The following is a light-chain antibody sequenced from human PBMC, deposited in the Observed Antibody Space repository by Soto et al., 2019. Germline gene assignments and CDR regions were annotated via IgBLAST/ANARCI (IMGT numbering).Light chain of an antibody. CDR3: TSYTSNTALV. Sequence: QSAPTQPASVFGSPGQSITISCTGTSSDIGSHDYVSWYQHHPGKAPKLIIYEVTKRPSGVSDRFSGSQSGSTASLTISGLQAEDEADYHCTSYTSNTALVFGTGTKLTV. CDR1: SSDIGSHDY. CDR2: EVT. V-gene: IGLV2-14*01. J-gene: IGLJ1*01.